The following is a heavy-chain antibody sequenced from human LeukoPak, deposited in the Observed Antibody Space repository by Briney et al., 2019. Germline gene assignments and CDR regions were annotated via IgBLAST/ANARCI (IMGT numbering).Heavy chain of an antibody. CDR1: GGSISSGSYY. CDR2: IYTSGST. J-gene: IGHJ5*02. Sequence: PSQTLNLTCTVSGGSISSGSYYWSWIRQPAGKGLEWIGRIYTSGSTNYNPSLKSRVTISVDTSKNQFSLKLSSVTAADTAVYYCAGEGSRYCSGGSCYFSWGQGTLVTVSS. V-gene: IGHV4-61*02. CDR3: AGEGSRYCSGGSCYFS. D-gene: IGHD2-15*01.